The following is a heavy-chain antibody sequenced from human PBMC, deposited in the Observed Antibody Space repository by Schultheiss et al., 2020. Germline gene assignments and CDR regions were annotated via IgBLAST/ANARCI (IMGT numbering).Heavy chain of an antibody. J-gene: IGHJ5*02. D-gene: IGHD3-16*01. Sequence: GESLKISCKGSGYSFTSYWIGWVRQMPGKGLEWMGRIDPSDSYTNYSPSFQGHVTISADTSFSTAYLQWTSLKASDTAMYYCARWGQWFDPWGPGILVTVSS. CDR2: IDPSDSYT. CDR3: ARWGQWFDP. V-gene: IGHV5-10-1*01. CDR1: GYSFTSYW.